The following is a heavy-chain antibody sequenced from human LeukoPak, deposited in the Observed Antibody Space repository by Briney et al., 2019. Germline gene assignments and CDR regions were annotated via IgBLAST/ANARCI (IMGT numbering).Heavy chain of an antibody. V-gene: IGHV1-8*02. J-gene: IGHJ4*02. Sequence: GASVKVSCKASGYTFTSYDINWVRQATGQGLEWMGWMNPNSGNTGYAQKFQGRVTMTRDTSISTAYMELSSLRSEGTAVYYCARRPWYSSGWYEFDYWGQGTLVTVSS. CDR3: ARRPWYSSGWYEFDY. CDR1: GYTFTSYD. CDR2: MNPNSGNT. D-gene: IGHD6-19*01.